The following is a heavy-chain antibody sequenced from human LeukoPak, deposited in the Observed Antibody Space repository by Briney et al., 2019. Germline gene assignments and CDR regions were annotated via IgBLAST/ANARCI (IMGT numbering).Heavy chain of an antibody. CDR1: GFTFSSYS. J-gene: IGHJ4*02. CDR2: ISSSSTV. D-gene: IGHD5-18*01. CDR3: AKRIQSALATGY. V-gene: IGHV3-48*01. Sequence: PGGSLRLSCTASGFTFSSYSMNWVRQAPGKGLEWVSYISSSSTVYYADSVKGRFTISRDNSKDTLYLQMNSLRAEDTAVYYCAKRIQSALATGYWGQGTLVTVSS.